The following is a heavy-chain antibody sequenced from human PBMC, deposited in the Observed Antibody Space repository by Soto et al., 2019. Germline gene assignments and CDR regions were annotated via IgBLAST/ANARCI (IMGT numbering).Heavy chain of an antibody. CDR2: ISGSGGST. Sequence: WGSLRLSCASSGFTFSSYAMSWVRQAPGKGLEWVSAISGSGGSTYYADSVKGRFTISRDNSKNTLYLQMNSLRAEDTAVYYCAKDPDCSAGSCETTETKGVFDPWGQGTLVTVSS. J-gene: IGHJ5*02. V-gene: IGHV3-23*01. CDR3: AKDPDCSAGSCETTETKGVFDP. CDR1: GFTFSSYA. D-gene: IGHD2-15*01.